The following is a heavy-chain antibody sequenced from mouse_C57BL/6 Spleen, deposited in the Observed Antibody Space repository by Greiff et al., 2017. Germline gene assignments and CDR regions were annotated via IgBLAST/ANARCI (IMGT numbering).Heavy chain of an antibody. CDR3: ATRGPRYYFDY. CDR2: IYPSDSET. CDR1: GYTFTSYW. V-gene: IGHV1-61*01. D-gene: IGHD3-3*01. Sequence: QVHVKQPGAELVRPGSSVQLSCKASGYTFTSYWMAWVKQRPGQGLEWIGNIYPSDSETHYNQKFKDKATLTVDKSSSTAYMQLSSLTSEDSAVYYCATRGPRYYFDYWGQGTTLTVSS. J-gene: IGHJ2*01.